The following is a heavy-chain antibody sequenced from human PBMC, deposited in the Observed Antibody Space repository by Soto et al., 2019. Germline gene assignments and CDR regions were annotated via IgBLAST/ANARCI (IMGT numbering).Heavy chain of an antibody. V-gene: IGHV3-23*01. CDR1: GFTFSDFT. D-gene: IGHD4-17*01. Sequence: GGSLRLSCAASGFTFSDFTMSWVRQAPGKGLEWVSTISRSGDKTYYAASVKGRFTVSRDFSKNTLSLQMDSLRAEDTAVYFCGKDPNGDYVGGFEFWGPGTMVTVSS. J-gene: IGHJ3*01. CDR2: ISRSGDKT. CDR3: GKDPNGDYVGGFEF.